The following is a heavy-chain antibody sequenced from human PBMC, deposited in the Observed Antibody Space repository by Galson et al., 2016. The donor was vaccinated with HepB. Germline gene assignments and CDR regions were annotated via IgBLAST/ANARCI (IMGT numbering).Heavy chain of an antibody. Sequence: SLRLSCAASGFTFDDYAMHWVRRAPGKGLEWVSGISWNSDSLGYADSVRGRFTISRDNAKNSLYLQLNSLRPEDTAVYYCAKGRSFDYWGPGTLVTVSS. CDR3: AKGRSFDY. CDR2: ISWNSDSL. J-gene: IGHJ4*02. D-gene: IGHD4-17*01. CDR1: GFTFDDYA. V-gene: IGHV3-9*01.